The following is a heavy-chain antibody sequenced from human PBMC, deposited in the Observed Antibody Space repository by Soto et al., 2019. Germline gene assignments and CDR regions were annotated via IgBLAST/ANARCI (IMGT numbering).Heavy chain of an antibody. V-gene: IGHV3-23*01. CDR3: ASNTEGYSSSQTAAFDI. CDR2: ISGSGGST. D-gene: IGHD6-13*01. CDR1: GFTFSSYA. J-gene: IGHJ3*02. Sequence: GGSLRLSCAASGFTFSSYAMSWVRQAPGKGLEWVSAISGSGGSTYYADSVKGRFTISRDNSKNTLYLQMNSLRAEDTAVYYCASNTEGYSSSQTAAFDIWGQGTMVTVSS.